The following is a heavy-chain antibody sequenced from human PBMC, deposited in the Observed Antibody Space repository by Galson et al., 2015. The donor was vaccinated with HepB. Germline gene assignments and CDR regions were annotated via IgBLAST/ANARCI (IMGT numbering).Heavy chain of an antibody. CDR1: GFTFSNAW. CDR2: ISSSSSTI. D-gene: IGHD6-13*01. V-gene: IGHV3-48*02. J-gene: IGHJ4*02. CDR3: ARDRQGGEQQLAEGYFDY. Sequence: SLRLSCAASGFTFSNAWMNWVRQAPGKGLEWVSYISSSSSTIYYADSVKGRFTISRDNAKNSLYLQMNSLRDEDTAVYYCARDRQGGEQQLAEGYFDYWGQGTLVTVSS.